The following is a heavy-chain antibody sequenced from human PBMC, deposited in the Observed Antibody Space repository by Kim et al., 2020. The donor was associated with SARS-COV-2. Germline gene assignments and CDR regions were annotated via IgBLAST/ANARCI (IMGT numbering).Heavy chain of an antibody. Sequence: SETLSLTCTVSGGSLTNYYWSWIRQPPGKGLEWIGYIYYSGNTHYNPSLSSRVAMSVDTSKSQFSLRLTSVTAADTAVYFCTRKLANGPLDYWGQGILVTVSS. CDR2: IYYSGNT. CDR1: GGSLTNYY. D-gene: IGHD3-3*02. CDR3: TRKLANGPLDY. J-gene: IGHJ4*02. V-gene: IGHV4-59*13.